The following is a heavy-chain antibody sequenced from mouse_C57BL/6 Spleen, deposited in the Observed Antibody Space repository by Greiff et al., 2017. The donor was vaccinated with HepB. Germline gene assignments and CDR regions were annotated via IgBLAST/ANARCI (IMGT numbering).Heavy chain of an antibody. CDR2: ISYDGSN. Sequence: EVQVVESGPGLVKPSQSLSLTCSVTGYSITSGYYWNWIRQFPGNKLEWMGYISYDGSNNYNPSLKNRISITRDTSKNQFFLKLNSVTTEDTATYYCARGAYDYPSAYWGQGTLVTVSA. CDR1: GYSITSGYY. CDR3: ARGAYDYPSAY. D-gene: IGHD2-4*01. V-gene: IGHV3-6*01. J-gene: IGHJ3*01.